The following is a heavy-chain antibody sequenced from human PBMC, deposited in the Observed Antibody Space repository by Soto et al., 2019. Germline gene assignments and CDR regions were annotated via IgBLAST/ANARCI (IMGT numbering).Heavy chain of an antibody. CDR1: GFTFTSSA. V-gene: IGHV1-58*01. CDR3: AADRGGRYFDWLLF. D-gene: IGHD3-9*01. J-gene: IGHJ4*02. Sequence: SVKVSCKASGFTFTSSAVQWVRQARGQRLERIGWIVVGSGNTNYAQKFQERVTITRDMCTSTAHMELSSLRSEDTAVYYCAADRGGRYFDWLLFWGQGPLVPVSS. CDR2: IVVGSGNT.